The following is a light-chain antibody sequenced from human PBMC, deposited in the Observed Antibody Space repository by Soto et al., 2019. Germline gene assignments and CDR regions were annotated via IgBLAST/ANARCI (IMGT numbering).Light chain of an antibody. Sequence: QSVLTQPASVSGSPGQSVTISCSGTNTDIGTYKYVSWYQKRPGRAPKLIIYEVSNRPSGISSRFSASKSGNTATLTISGLQTEDEADYFCSSYTSGSSLVIFGGGTKVTVL. CDR2: EVS. CDR1: NTDIGTYKY. V-gene: IGLV2-14*01. CDR3: SSYTSGSSLVI. J-gene: IGLJ2*01.